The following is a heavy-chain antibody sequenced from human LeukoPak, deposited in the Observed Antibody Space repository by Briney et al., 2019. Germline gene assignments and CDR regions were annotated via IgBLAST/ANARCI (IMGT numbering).Heavy chain of an antibody. V-gene: IGHV3-23*01. CDR3: AKVGDYGDYGGVDY. CDR2: INAGGGST. J-gene: IGHJ4*02. D-gene: IGHD4-17*01. CDR1: GFTFSSYG. Sequence: GGTLRLSCAASGFTFSSYGMSWVRQAPGKGLEWASGINAGGGSTYYADSVKGRFTISRDNSMNTLYLQMNSLRVEDTAVYYCAKVGDYGDYGGVDYWGQGTLVIVSS.